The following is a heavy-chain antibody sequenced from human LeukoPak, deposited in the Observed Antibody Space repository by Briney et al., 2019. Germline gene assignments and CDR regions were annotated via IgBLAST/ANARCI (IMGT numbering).Heavy chain of an antibody. V-gene: IGHV1-69*05. J-gene: IGHJ6*03. CDR1: GGTFSSYA. CDR3: ARGRGAARIYYYYYMDV. CDR2: IIPIFGTA. D-gene: IGHD6-6*01. Sequence: GASVKVSCKASGGTFSSYAISWVRQAPGQGLEWMGGIIPIFGTANYAQKFQGRVTITTDESTSTAYMELSSLRSEDTAVYYCARGRGAARIYYYYYMDVWGKGTTVTVSS.